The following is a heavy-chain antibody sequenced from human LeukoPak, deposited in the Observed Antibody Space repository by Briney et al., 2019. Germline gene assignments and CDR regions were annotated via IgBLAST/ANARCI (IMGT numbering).Heavy chain of an antibody. V-gene: IGHV3-23*01. CDR3: AKGGYYDSSCYGLGYYFDY. D-gene: IGHD3-22*01. Sequence: GGSLRLSCAASGFTFSSYAMSWVRQAPGKGLEWVSAISGSGGSTYYADSVKGRFTISRDNSKNTLYLQMNSLRAEDTAVYYCAKGGYYDSSCYGLGYYFDYWGQGTLVTVSS. CDR1: GFTFSSYA. J-gene: IGHJ4*02. CDR2: ISGSGGST.